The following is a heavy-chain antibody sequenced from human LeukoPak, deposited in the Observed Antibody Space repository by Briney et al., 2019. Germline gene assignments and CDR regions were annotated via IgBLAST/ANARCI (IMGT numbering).Heavy chain of an antibody. V-gene: IGHV3-64*01. D-gene: IGHD2-15*01. CDR2: ISSDGSST. Sequence: GGSLRLSCAASGFTFNRYGMHWVRQAPGKGLEYVSGISSDGSSTYYANSVKGRFTIPRDNSKNTLYLQMGSLRVEDMAVYYCARDSGGSYDYWGQGTLVTVSS. J-gene: IGHJ4*02. CDR3: ARDSGGSYDY. CDR1: GFTFNRYG.